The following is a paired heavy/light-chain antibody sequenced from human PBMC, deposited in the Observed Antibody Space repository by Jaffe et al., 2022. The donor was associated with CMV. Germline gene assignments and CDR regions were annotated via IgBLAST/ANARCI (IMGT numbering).Heavy chain of an antibody. Sequence: QVQLQQWGAGLLKPSETLSLTCAVYGGSFSGYYWSWIRQPPGKGLEWIGEINHSGSTNYNPSLKSRVTISVDTSKNQFSLKLSSVTAADTAVYYCARGARYDFWSGTYPEKNWFDPWGQGTLVTVSS. CDR1: GGSFSGYY. J-gene: IGHJ5*02. V-gene: IGHV4-34*01. CDR2: INHSGST. CDR3: ARGARYDFWSGTYPEKNWFDP. D-gene: IGHD3-3*01.
Light chain of an antibody. Sequence: QSALTQPRSVSGSPGQSVTISCTGTSSDVGGYNYVSWYQQHPGKAPKLMIYDVSKRPSGVPDRFSGSKSGNTASLTISGLQAEDEADYYCCSYAGSFYWVFGGGTKLTVL. CDR1: SSDVGGYNY. CDR2: DVS. J-gene: IGLJ3*02. CDR3: CSYAGSFYWV. V-gene: IGLV2-11*01.